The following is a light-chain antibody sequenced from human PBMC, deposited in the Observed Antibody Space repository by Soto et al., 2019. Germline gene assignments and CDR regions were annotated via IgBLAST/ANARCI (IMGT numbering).Light chain of an antibody. CDR1: QSIINW. CDR2: KAS. CDR3: QHYISFPWT. V-gene: IGKV1-5*03. Sequence: DIQMTQSPSTLSASVGDRVTITCRASQSIINWLGWYQQKPGKAPKLLIYKASSLESGVPSRFSGSGSGTDFTLTINRLQPDDFATYYCQHYISFPWTFGQGTKVEIK. J-gene: IGKJ1*01.